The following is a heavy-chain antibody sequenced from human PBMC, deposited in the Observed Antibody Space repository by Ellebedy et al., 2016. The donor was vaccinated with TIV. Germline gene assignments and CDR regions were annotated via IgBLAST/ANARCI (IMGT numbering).Heavy chain of an antibody. D-gene: IGHD2-15*01. J-gene: IGHJ6*02. V-gene: IGHV3-21*06. Sequence: GESLKISCAVSGASFSDSTLTWVRQAPGKGLEWVASISTTNSYIFYTESVKGRFTISRDNANSSLVLQMNSLRTEDTAVYYCVRQRVGGSFLWDVWGRGTTVTVSS. CDR2: ISTTNSYI. CDR1: GASFSDST. CDR3: VRQRVGGSFLWDV.